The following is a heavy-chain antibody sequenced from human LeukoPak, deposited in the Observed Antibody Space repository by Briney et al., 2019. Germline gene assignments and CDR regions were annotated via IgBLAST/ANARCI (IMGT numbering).Heavy chain of an antibody. V-gene: IGHV1-18*01. CDR3: ARDTGYSSSWYVPFFGYYYGMDV. J-gene: IGHJ6*02. Sequence: ASVKVSCKASGYTFTSYGISWVRQAPGQGLEWMGWISAYNGNTNYAQKLQGRVTITADESTSTAYMELSSLRSEDTAVYYCARDTGYSSSWYVPFFGYYYGMDVWGQGTTVTVSS. CDR2: ISAYNGNT. D-gene: IGHD6-13*01. CDR1: GYTFTSYG.